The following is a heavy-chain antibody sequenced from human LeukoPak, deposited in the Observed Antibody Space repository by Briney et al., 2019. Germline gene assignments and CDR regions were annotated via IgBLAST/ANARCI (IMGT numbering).Heavy chain of an antibody. CDR3: ARGVRGVISGWFDP. J-gene: IGHJ5*02. CDR2: VSYRGSA. CDR1: GSSIYDDR. D-gene: IGHD3-10*01. V-gene: IGHV4-59*12. Sequence: SETLSLTCSVSGSSIYDDRYSWIRQPPGKGLEWIGFVSYRGSAKYNPSLEGRVTLSVDTSKKQISLNLKSVTAADTAVYYCARGVRGVISGWFDPWGQGPLVTVSS.